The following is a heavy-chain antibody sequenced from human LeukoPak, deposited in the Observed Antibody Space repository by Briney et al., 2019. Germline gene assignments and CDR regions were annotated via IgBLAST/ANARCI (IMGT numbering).Heavy chain of an antibody. V-gene: IGHV3-74*03. Sequence: GGSLRLSCTASGFTFSDYWMYWVRQAPGKGLVWVSRIKSDGTGILYEDFAEGRFTISRDNAKNALYLQMTSLREEDTAVYYSVRGQTIDYWGQGVLVSDSS. J-gene: IGHJ4*02. CDR2: IKSDGTGI. CDR1: GFTFSDYW. D-gene: IGHD3-10*01. CDR3: VRGQTIDY.